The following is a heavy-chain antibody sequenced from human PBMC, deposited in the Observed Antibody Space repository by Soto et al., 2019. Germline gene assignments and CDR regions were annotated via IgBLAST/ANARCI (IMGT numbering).Heavy chain of an antibody. V-gene: IGHV4-4*07. CDR3: ARGTTSGWDYFDY. D-gene: IGHD6-19*01. Sequence: TSETLSLTCSVSGGSISNYFWSWTRQPAGKGLEWIGRTDASGSAYYNPSLKSRVTMSIDTSKTQFSLKLNSVTAADTAVYYCARGTTSGWDYFDYWGQGILVTVSS. J-gene: IGHJ4*02. CDR2: TDASGSA. CDR1: GGSISNYF.